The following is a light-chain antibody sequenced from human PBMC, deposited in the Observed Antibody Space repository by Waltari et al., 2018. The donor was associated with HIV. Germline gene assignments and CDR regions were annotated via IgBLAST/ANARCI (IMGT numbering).Light chain of an antibody. CDR3: SSYTSSNTRPYV. Sequence: QSALTQPASVSGSTGQSITISCTGTSSDVGGYNYVSWYQQHPGKTPKLIIYDVSNAPSGLSNRFSGSKSGNTASLTISVLQAEDQADDYCSSYTSSNTRPYVCGTRTKVTVL. CDR2: DVS. CDR1: SSDVGGYNY. V-gene: IGLV2-14*03. J-gene: IGLJ1*01.